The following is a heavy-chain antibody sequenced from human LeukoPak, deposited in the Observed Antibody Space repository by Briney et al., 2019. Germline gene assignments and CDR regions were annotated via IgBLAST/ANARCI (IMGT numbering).Heavy chain of an antibody. CDR2: IYTSGST. D-gene: IGHD4-17*01. CDR3: ARGRVTTYYYYYYMDV. J-gene: IGHJ6*03. Sequence: SETLSLTCTVSGGSISSGSYYWSWIRQPAGKGLEWIVRIYTSGSTNYNPSLKSRVTISVDTSKNQFSLKLSSVTAADTAVYYCARGRVTTYYYYYYMDVWGKGTTVTISS. V-gene: IGHV4-61*02. CDR1: GGSISSGSYY.